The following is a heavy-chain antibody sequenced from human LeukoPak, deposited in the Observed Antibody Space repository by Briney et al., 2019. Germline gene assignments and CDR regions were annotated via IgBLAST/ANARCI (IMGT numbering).Heavy chain of an antibody. CDR2: IWYDGSKT. D-gene: IGHD6-25*01. Sequence: PGGSLRLSCAVSGVTFRNYGMHWVRQAPGKGLEWVAIIWYDGSKTLYADSVKGRFTISRDNSKNTLYLQMNSLRGEDTAVYYCAKEPYSSVYYFHYMDVWGKGTTVTVSS. V-gene: IGHV3-30*02. CDR3: AKEPYSSVYYFHYMDV. CDR1: GVTFRNYG. J-gene: IGHJ6*03.